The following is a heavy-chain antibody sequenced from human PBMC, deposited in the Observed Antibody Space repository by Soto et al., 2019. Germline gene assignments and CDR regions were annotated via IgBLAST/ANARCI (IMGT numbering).Heavy chain of an antibody. CDR1: GGSFSGYY. V-gene: IGHV4-34*01. CDR2: INHSGST. CDR3: ARGPTNIEAAGTFDY. D-gene: IGHD6-13*01. Sequence: LSLTCAVYGGSFSGYYWSWIRQPPGKGLEWIGEINHSGSTNYNPSLKSRVTISVDTSKNQFSLKLSSVTAADTAVYYCARGPTNIEAAGTFDYWGQGTLVTVSS. J-gene: IGHJ4*02.